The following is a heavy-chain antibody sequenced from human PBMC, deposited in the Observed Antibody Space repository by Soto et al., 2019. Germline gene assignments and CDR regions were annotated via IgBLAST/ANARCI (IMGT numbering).Heavy chain of an antibody. J-gene: IGHJ4*02. CDR3: ARERGGYNRGDFAF. V-gene: IGHV1-69*01. D-gene: IGHD5-12*01. Sequence: QVQLVQSGAEVKKPGSSVKVSCKSSGGTFRSYAISWVRQAPGQGLEWVGGIIPEFGKGNSAQKFQGRVTITADEPTTTVYMEVSGLRSDDTAVYYCARERGGYNRGDFAFWGQGTLISVSS. CDR1: GGTFRSYA. CDR2: IIPEFGKG.